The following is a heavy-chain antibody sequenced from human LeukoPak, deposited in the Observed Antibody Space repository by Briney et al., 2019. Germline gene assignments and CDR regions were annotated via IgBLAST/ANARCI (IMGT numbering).Heavy chain of an antibody. V-gene: IGHV1-8*01. D-gene: IGHD3-10*01. Sequence: ASVKVSCKASRYTFSSYDINWVRQATGQGLEWMGWMNPNSGNTGYAQNFQGRVTMTRDTSISTAYMELSRLRSDDTAVYYCARAPVRGVTDYWGQGTLVTVSS. J-gene: IGHJ4*02. CDR3: ARAPVRGVTDY. CDR2: MNPNSGNT. CDR1: RYTFSSYD.